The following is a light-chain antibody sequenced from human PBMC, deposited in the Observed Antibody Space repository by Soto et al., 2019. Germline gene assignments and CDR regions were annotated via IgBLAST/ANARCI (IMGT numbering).Light chain of an antibody. V-gene: IGKV3D-20*02. CDR3: QQRSSWPFT. CDR1: QSVSSSY. Sequence: PGERATLSCRASQSVSSSYLAWYQQKPGQAPRLLIYATSNRATGIPARFSGSGSGTDFTLTISSLEPEDFAVYYCQQRSSWPFTFGPGTKVDIK. J-gene: IGKJ3*01. CDR2: ATS.